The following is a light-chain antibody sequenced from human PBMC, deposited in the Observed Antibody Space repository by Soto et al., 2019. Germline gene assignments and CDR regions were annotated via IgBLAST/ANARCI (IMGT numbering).Light chain of an antibody. Sequence: ESVLTQSPATLSLSPGERATLSCRASPSVSNSLAWYQHKPGQAPRLLLYDAFTRATGIPARFSGSGSGTDFTLNISSLEPEDFAVYYCQQRRNWPRSITFGQGTRLEIK. J-gene: IGKJ5*01. CDR1: PSVSNS. CDR3: QQRRNWPRSIT. V-gene: IGKV3-11*01. CDR2: DAF.